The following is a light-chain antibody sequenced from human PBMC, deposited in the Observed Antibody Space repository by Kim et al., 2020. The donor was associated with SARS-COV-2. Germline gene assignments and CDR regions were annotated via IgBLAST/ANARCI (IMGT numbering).Light chain of an antibody. CDR1: QSIASN. V-gene: IGKV3-15*01. J-gene: IGKJ4*01. Sequence: EIVMTQSPDTLSVSPGERATLSCRASQSIASNLVWYQQKPGQAPRLLVYGAFTRATGIPARFSGGGSGTDFTLTITGLQSEDAAVYYCQQENNWPLTFGGGTKVDIK. CDR3: QQENNWPLT. CDR2: GAF.